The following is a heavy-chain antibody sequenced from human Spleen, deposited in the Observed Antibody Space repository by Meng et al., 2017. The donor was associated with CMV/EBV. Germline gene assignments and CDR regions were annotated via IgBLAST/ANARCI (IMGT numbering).Heavy chain of an antibody. CDR3: AKGHSGSQSADH. V-gene: IGHV3-30*02. D-gene: IGHD1-26*01. J-gene: IGHJ4*02. CDR1: GFTFSSYG. Sequence: VQMVGSGGGVVQPGGPLRLSCAASGFTFSSYGMHWVRQAPGKGLEWVAFIRYDGSNKYYADSVKGRFTISRDNSKNTLYLQMNSLRAEDTAVYYCAKGHSGSQSADHWGQGTLVTVSS. CDR2: IRYDGSNK.